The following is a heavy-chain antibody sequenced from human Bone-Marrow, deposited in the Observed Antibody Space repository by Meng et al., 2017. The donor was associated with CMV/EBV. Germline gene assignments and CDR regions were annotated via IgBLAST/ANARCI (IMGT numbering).Heavy chain of an antibody. CDR3: ARAAYYYDSSGPYYFDY. J-gene: IGHJ4*02. Sequence: AETRSFTCTVPGGPISSYYWSWIRQPPGKGLEWIGYIYYSGSTNYNPSLKSRVTISVDTSKNQFSLKLSYVNAADTAVYYCARAAYYYDSSGPYYFDYWGQGTLVTVSS. D-gene: IGHD3-22*01. V-gene: IGHV4-59*01. CDR1: GGPISSYY. CDR2: IYYSGST.